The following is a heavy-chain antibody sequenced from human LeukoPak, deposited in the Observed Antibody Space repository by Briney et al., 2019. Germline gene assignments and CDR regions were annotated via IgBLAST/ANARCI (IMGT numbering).Heavy chain of an antibody. Sequence: PGGSLRLSCAGSGFTFGTYAMTWVRQAPGKGLEWVSVISGSADNTYYADSVRGRFTISRDNYKNTLYLQMNSLRAEDTAVYYCARPGSASGYWVHWGQGTLVTVSS. CDR3: ARPGSASGYWVH. J-gene: IGHJ4*02. CDR2: ISGSADNT. V-gene: IGHV3-23*01. CDR1: GFTFGTYA. D-gene: IGHD3-3*01.